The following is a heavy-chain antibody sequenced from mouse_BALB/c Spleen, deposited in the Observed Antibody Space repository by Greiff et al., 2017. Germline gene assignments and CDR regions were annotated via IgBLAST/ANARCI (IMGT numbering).Heavy chain of an antibody. CDR1: GYSFTSYY. J-gene: IGHJ3*01. D-gene: IGHD2-4*01. CDR2: IFPGSGNT. Sequence: VKLMESGPELVKPGASVKISCKASGYSFTSYYIHWVKQRPGQGLEWIGWIFPGSGNTKYNEKFKGKATLTADTSSSTAYMQLSSLTSEDSAVYFCARSYDYDKAWFAYWGQGTLVTVSA. V-gene: IGHV1-66*01. CDR3: ARSYDYDKAWFAY.